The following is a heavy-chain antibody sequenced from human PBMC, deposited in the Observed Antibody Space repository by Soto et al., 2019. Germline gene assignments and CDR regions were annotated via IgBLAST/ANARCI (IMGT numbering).Heavy chain of an antibody. J-gene: IGHJ5*02. Sequence: QVQLQESDPGLVKPSQTLSLTCTVSGGSIRSGGYYWSWIRQHPGKGLEWIGYIYYSGSTYYNPSLRSRVSISVDTSKNQFSLKLSSVTAADTAVYYCARDPGVGIDPWGQGTLVTVSS. V-gene: IGHV4-31*03. CDR3: ARDPGVGIDP. CDR1: GGSIRSGGYY. CDR2: IYYSGST. D-gene: IGHD1-26*01.